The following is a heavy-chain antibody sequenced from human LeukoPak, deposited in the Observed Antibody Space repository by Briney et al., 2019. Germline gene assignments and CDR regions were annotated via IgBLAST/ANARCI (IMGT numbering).Heavy chain of an antibody. CDR2: IKNKANSYGT. D-gene: IGHD1-26*01. Sequence: GGSLRLSCAASGFSFSDHYMDWVRLPPGKGLEWVGRIKNKANSYGTDYAASVKGTFTLSRDDSKDSLYLQMNSLRSEDTALYYCTRVRLGAATRYFDYWGQGTLVTVSS. CDR1: GFSFSDHY. V-gene: IGHV3-72*01. CDR3: TRVRLGAATRYFDY. J-gene: IGHJ4*02.